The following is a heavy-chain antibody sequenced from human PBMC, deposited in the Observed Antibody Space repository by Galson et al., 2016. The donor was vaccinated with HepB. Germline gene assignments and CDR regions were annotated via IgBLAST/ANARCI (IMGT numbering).Heavy chain of an antibody. Sequence: SLRLSCACSGFTFADYAVSWVRQAPGKGLEWVGFIVSKDYGATREYAASVKDRFFISRDDSKAIAYLQMSSLKAEDTAVYYFGSGSYFDNWGQGTLVTVSS. CDR3: GSGSYFDN. J-gene: IGHJ4*02. D-gene: IGHD3-10*01. CDR1: GFTFADYA. CDR2: IVSKDYGATR. V-gene: IGHV3-49*04.